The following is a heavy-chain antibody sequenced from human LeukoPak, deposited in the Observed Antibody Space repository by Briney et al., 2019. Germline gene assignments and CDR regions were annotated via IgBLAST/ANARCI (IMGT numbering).Heavy chain of an antibody. CDR3: VAGDWGARDSFDL. J-gene: IGHJ3*01. CDR1: GFTFSIYW. D-gene: IGHD2-21*02. V-gene: IGHV3-7*01. Sequence: GGSLRLSCAASGFTFSIYWMSWVSQAPGKWLEWVANINQDGSQKYCVDSVRGRFTISRDNAKNSFFLQMSSVRAEDMSVYYCVAGDWGARDSFDLWGRGTMVTVSS. CDR2: INQDGSQK.